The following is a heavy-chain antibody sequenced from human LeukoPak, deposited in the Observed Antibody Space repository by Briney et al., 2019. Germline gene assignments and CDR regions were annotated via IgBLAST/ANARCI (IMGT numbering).Heavy chain of an antibody. CDR1: GFTFSDYY. V-gene: IGHV3-11*05. Sequence: GGSLRLSCAASGFTFSDYYMSWIRQAPGKGLEWVAYISSRSSHTNYPDSVKGRFTISRDNAKNSLYLEMNSLRAEDTAVYYCVRAQPRYCGGDWYGLDYWGQGTLVTVSS. CDR2: ISSRSSHT. D-gene: IGHD2-21*02. CDR3: VRAQPRYCGGDWYGLDY. J-gene: IGHJ4*02.